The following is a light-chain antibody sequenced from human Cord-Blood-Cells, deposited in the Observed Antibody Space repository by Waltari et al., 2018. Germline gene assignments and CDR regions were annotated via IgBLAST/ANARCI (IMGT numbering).Light chain of an antibody. CDR3: QSYDSSLSGHVV. Sequence: QSVLSTPPSVSGPPGPRVTITCTGSSSNIGAGSHVHWYQQLPGTAPNPLIYGNSNRPSGVPDRFSGSKSGTSASLAITGLQAEDEADYYCQSYDSSLSGHVVFGGGTKLTVL. V-gene: IGLV1-40*01. J-gene: IGLJ2*01. CDR2: GNS. CDR1: SSNIGAGSH.